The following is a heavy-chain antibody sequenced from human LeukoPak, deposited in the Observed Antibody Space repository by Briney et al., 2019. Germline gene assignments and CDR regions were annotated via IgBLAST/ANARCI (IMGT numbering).Heavy chain of an antibody. J-gene: IGHJ4*02. Sequence: SETLSLTCAVYGGSFSGYYWSWIRQPPGKGLEWIGEINHSGSTNYNPSLKSRVTISVDTSKNQFSLKLSSVTAADTAVYYCASGYYYGSGSYVSYWGQGTLVTVSP. CDR3: ASGYYYGSGSYVSY. D-gene: IGHD3-10*01. CDR2: INHSGST. CDR1: GGSFSGYY. V-gene: IGHV4-34*01.